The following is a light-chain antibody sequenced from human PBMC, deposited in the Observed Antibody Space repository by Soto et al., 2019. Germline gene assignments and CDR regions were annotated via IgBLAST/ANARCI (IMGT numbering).Light chain of an antibody. V-gene: IGKV3-20*01. J-gene: IGKJ1*01. CDR2: GAS. CDR1: QSVSSSY. Sequence: EIVLTQSPGTLSLSPGERATLSCRASQSVSSSYLAWYQHKPGQAPRLLIYGASSRATGIPDRFSGSGSGTDFTLTISRLEPEDFAGYYCQQYGSSPGTFGQGTKVEFK. CDR3: QQYGSSPGT.